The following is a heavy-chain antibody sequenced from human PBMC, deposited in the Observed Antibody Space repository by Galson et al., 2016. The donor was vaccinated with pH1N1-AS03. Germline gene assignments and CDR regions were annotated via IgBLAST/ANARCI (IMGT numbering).Heavy chain of an antibody. CDR3: ARFDGNFDVWRGRFYYGVDV. CDR2: IIPSLSTP. D-gene: IGHD3-3*01. Sequence: SVKVSCKASGGDFRSFAINWMRQAPGQGLEWMGGIIPSLSTPVYAQQFQGRVSITADDSTYTVFMEVNRLTSEDTAVYYCARFDGNFDVWRGRFYYGVDVWGQGTTVKVSS. CDR1: GGDFRSFA. V-gene: IGHV1-69*13. J-gene: IGHJ6*02.